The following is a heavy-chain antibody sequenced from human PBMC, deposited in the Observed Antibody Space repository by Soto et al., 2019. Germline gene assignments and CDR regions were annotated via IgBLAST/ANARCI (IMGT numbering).Heavy chain of an antibody. J-gene: IGHJ4*02. CDR1: GYSFTNSY. V-gene: IGHV1-18*01. CDR2: ISTYNGNT. Sequence: ASVKVSCKASGYSFTNSYINWVRQATGQGLEWMGWISTYNGNTKYAQKLQGRVTMTTDTSTSTAYMELRSLRSDDTAVFYCAREMVRGVGYDYWGQGTLVTVSS. CDR3: AREMVRGVGYDY. D-gene: IGHD3-10*01.